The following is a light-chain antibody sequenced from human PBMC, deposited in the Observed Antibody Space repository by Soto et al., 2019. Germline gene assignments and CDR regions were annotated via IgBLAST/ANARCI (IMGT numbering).Light chain of an antibody. V-gene: IGKV3-15*01. CDR2: GAS. J-gene: IGKJ5*01. CDR3: QKYYNWPRT. Sequence: EIVMTQSPASLSVXPXXXXXXXXXASENIYTNLAWYQQKPGQANRLLFYGASTRATGLPARFSGTGSGTEFTLTINSLQAEESAVYYCQKYYNWPRTVGKGTRLEIK. CDR1: ENIYTN.